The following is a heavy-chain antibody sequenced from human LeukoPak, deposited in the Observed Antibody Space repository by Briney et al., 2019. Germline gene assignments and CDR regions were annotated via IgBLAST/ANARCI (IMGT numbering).Heavy chain of an antibody. CDR2: ISSSGSTM. CDR1: GFTFSDYY. Sequence: GGSLRLSCAASGFTFSDYYMSWIRQAPGKGLEWVSYISSSGSTMYYADSVKGRFTISRDNAKNSLYLQMNSLRAEDTAVYYCARSSEGLLRYFDWLLDYWGQGTLVTVSS. CDR3: ARSSEGLLRYFDWLLDY. J-gene: IGHJ4*02. V-gene: IGHV3-11*04. D-gene: IGHD3-9*01.